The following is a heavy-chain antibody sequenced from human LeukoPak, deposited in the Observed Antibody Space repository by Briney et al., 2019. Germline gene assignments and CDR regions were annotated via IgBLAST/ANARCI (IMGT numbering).Heavy chain of an antibody. CDR1: GGTFSSYA. D-gene: IGHD4-17*01. J-gene: IGHJ4*02. CDR2: IIPIFGTA. Sequence: ASVKVSCKASGGTFSSYATSWVRQAPGQGLEWMGGIIPIFGTANYAQKFQGRVTITADESTSTAYMELSSLRSEDTAVYYCARTDYGDYNPFDYWGQGTLVTVSS. V-gene: IGHV1-69*13. CDR3: ARTDYGDYNPFDY.